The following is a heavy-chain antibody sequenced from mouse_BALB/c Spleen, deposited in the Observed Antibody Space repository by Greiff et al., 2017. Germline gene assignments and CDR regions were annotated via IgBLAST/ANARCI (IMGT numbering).Heavy chain of an antibody. V-gene: IGHV3-2*02. CDR1: GYSITSDYA. D-gene: IGHD2-2*01. CDR3: ARDGYDGGDY. Sequence: VQLKESGPGLVKPSQSLSLTCTVTGYSITSDYAWNWIRQFPGNKLEWMGYISYSGSTSYNPSLKSRISITRDTSKNQFFLQLNSVTTEDTATYYCARDGYDGGDYWGQGTTLTASS. CDR2: ISYSGST. J-gene: IGHJ2*01.